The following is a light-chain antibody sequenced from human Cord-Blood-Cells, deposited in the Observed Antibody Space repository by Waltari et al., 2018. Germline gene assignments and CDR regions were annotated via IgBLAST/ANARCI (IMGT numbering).Light chain of an antibody. CDR1: SNDVGSYNI. Sequence: QSALTQPPSASGSPGQSITISCTGTSNDVGSYNIVSWYQQHPGKAPKLMIYEGSKRPSGVSNRFSGSKSGNTASLTVSGLQAEDEADYYCCSYAGSSTWVFGGGTKLTVL. J-gene: IGLJ3*02. CDR3: CSYAGSSTWV. CDR2: EGS. V-gene: IGLV2-23*01.